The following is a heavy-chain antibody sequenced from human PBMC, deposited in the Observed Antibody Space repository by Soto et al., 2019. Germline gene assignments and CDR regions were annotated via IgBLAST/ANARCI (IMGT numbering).Heavy chain of an antibody. V-gene: IGHV1-69*05. D-gene: IGHD2-21*01. Sequence: QVQVVQSGAEVKKPGSSVKVSCKASGGTFSDSGVGFGWVRLAPGQGFQWIGGIIPMSSVVNHGQGFQGRVTITSDESTGTSYMELSSLRSEDTAIYYCATTFCGEEFFSTYYLDQWGQGTLVTVTS. CDR2: IIPMSSVV. CDR1: GGTFSDSGVG. CDR3: ATTFCGEEFFSTYYLDQ. J-gene: IGHJ4*02.